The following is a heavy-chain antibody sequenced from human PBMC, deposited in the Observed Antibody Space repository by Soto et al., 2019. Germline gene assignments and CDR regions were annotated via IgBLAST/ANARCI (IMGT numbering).Heavy chain of an antibody. CDR2: IYYSGST. J-gene: IGHJ4*02. V-gene: IGHV4-59*01. CDR3: ARESGSYDPLDY. CDR1: GVSITSYY. D-gene: IGHD1-26*01. Sequence: SETLSLTCTVSGVSITSYYWSWIRQPPGKGLEWVGYIYYSGSTRYNPSPKSRVTISIDTSKSQFSMKMTSVTAADTAMYYCARESGSYDPLDYWGQGTLVTVSS.